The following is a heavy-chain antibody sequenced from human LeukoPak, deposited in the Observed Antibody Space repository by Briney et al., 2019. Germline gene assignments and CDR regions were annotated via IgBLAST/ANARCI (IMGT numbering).Heavy chain of an antibody. CDR1: GGTFSSYA. CDR3: ARRRASGSGFNWFDP. CDR2: IIPILGIA. V-gene: IGHV1-69*04. D-gene: IGHD3-22*01. Sequence: ASVKVSCKASGGTFSSYAISWVRQAPGQGLERMGRIIPILGIANYAQKFQGRVTMTRNTSISTAYMELSSLRSEDTAVYYCARRRASGSGFNWFDPWGQGTLVTVSS. J-gene: IGHJ5*02.